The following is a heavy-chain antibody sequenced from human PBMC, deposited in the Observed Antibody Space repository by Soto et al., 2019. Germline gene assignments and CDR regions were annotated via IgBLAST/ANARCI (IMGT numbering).Heavy chain of an antibody. Sequence: SETLSLTCTVSGDSINTYTWTWIRQPPGKGLEWIGYIFSSGSTNYNPSLQSRLTMSVDTSKNLFSLKLNSVTAADTAVYYCARGDQELDYWGQGTLVTVSS. D-gene: IGHD1-26*01. V-gene: IGHV4-59*01. CDR2: IFSSGST. J-gene: IGHJ4*02. CDR3: ARGDQELDY. CDR1: GDSINTYT.